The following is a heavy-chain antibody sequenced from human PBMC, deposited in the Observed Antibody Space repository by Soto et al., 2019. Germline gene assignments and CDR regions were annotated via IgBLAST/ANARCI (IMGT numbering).Heavy chain of an antibody. CDR1: GYTFTSYA. CDR3: ARDSPASDY. CDR2: ISAYSGNT. V-gene: IGHV1-18*01. Sequence: QVQLVQSGAEVKKPGASVKVSCKASGYTFTSYAITWVRQAPGQGLEWMGWISAYSGNTNYAQKFQGGATMTTDTFTSIAYVELRSLSSDDTAVYYCARDSPASDYWGQGTLVTVSS. J-gene: IGHJ4*02.